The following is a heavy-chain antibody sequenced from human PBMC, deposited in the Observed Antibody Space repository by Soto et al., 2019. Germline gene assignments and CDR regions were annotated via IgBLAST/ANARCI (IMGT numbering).Heavy chain of an antibody. J-gene: IGHJ5*02. CDR2: MRANSGYT. CDR3: ARYINAQGFKA. Sequence: QVQLVQSGAEVKKPGASVKVSCKASGDIFTNFDFNWVRQATGQGLEWVGWMRANSGYTGQAQKFQGRVTMTRDTSMNTAYMELSSLRADDTAVNYCARYINAQGFKAWGQGTLVIVSS. D-gene: IGHD2-15*01. V-gene: IGHV1-8*01. CDR1: GDIFTNFD.